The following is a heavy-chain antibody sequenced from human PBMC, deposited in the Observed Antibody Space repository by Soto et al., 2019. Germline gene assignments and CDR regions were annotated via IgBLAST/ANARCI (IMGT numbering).Heavy chain of an antibody. J-gene: IGHJ6*02. Sequence: KPSETLSLTCTVSGGSISSGGYYWSWIRQHPGKGLEWIGYIYYSGSTYYNPSLKSRVTISVDTSKNQFSLKLSSVTAADTAVYYCARDHVLFGYYYYGMDVWGQGTTVTVSS. CDR3: ARDHVLFGYYYYGMDV. D-gene: IGHD2-21*01. CDR1: GGSISSGGYY. V-gene: IGHV4-31*03. CDR2: IYYSGST.